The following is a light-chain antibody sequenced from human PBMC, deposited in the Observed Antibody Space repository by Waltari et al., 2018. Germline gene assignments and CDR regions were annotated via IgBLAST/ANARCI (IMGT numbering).Light chain of an antibody. CDR2: GTF. J-gene: IGKJ4*01. V-gene: IGKV3-20*01. CDR3: QQYDISPLT. Sequence: EIVLTQSPGTLPLSPGEGATLSCTTSQTIRTTYLAWYQQKPGQAPTLLIYGTFSRATGIPDRFTGSGSGTDFSLTISSLEAEDFATYYCQQYDISPLTFGGGTKVEIK. CDR1: QTIRTTY.